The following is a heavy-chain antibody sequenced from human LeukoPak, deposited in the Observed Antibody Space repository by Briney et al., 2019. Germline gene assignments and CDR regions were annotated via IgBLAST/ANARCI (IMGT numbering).Heavy chain of an antibody. Sequence: SGGSLRLSCAASECNFINYGMTWVRQAPGKGLECVSVISYNADSTHYADSVKGRFVISRDNSKNTLYLQMSSLRVDDTAVYYCANDHWGGAFDIWGQGTMVTVSS. CDR1: ECNFINYG. CDR3: ANDHWGGAFDI. V-gene: IGHV3-23*01. D-gene: IGHD7-27*01. CDR2: ISYNADST. J-gene: IGHJ3*02.